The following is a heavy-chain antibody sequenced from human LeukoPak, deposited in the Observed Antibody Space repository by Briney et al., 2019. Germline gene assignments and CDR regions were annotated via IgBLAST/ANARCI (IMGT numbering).Heavy chain of an antibody. D-gene: IGHD3-9*01. CDR1: GGTFSSYA. CDR3: AGVVVPAASLLRYFDWYQY. J-gene: IGHJ4*02. CDR2: IIPILGIA. V-gene: IGHV1-69*04. Sequence: ASVKVSCKASGGTFSSYAISWVRQAPGQGLEWMGRIIPILGIANYAQKFRGRVTITADKSTSTAYMELSSLRSEDTAVYYCAGVVVPAASLLRYFDWYQYWGQGTLVTVSS.